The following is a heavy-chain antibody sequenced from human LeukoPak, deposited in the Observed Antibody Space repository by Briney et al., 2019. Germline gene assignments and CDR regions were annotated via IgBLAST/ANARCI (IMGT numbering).Heavy chain of an antibody. D-gene: IGHD4-17*01. CDR3: ARGEYYGFYYFDY. CDR1: GFSFSTYS. V-gene: IGHV3-48*02. Sequence: PGGSLRLSCAGCGFSFSTYSMNWVRQAPGKGLEWVSYISSGSRTIYYADSVRGRFTISRDNAKNSLYLQMNSLRDEDTAIYYCARGEYYGFYYFDYWGQGTLVTVSS. J-gene: IGHJ4*02. CDR2: ISSGSRTI.